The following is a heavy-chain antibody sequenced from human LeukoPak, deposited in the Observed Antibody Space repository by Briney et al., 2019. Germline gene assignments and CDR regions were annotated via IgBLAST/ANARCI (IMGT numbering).Heavy chain of an antibody. CDR3: ARTYGDTKLFDY. J-gene: IGHJ4*02. CDR1: GGSFSGYY. V-gene: IGHV4-34*01. Sequence: PSETLSLTCAVYGGSFSGYYWSWIRQPPGKGLEWIGEINHSGSTNYNPSLKSRVTISVDTSKNQFSLKLSSVTAADTAVYYCARTYGDTKLFDYWGQGTPVTVSS. D-gene: IGHD4-17*01. CDR2: INHSGST.